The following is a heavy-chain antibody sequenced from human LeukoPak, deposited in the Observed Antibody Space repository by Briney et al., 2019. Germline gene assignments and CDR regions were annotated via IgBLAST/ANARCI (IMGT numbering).Heavy chain of an antibody. Sequence: PGGSLRLSCAASGFTFSSYSMNWVRQAPGKGLVWVSRIKNDGSSASYAESVKGRFTISRDNARNTPYLQMNSLRVDDTAVYYCAKSDWFDPWGRGILVTVFS. CDR3: AKSDWFDP. V-gene: IGHV3-74*01. J-gene: IGHJ5*02. CDR1: GFTFSSYS. CDR2: IKNDGSSA.